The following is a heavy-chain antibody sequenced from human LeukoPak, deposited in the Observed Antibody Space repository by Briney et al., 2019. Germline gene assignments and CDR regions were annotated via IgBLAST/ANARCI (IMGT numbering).Heavy chain of an antibody. Sequence: GSLRLSCAASGFTFSSYAMHWVRQAPGKGLEWVAVISYDGSNKYYADSVKGRFTISRDNSKNTLYLQMNSLRAEDTAVYYCARDGGSGSYFPYNWFDPWGQGTLVTVSS. CDR2: ISYDGSNK. D-gene: IGHD1-26*01. CDR1: GFTFSSYA. V-gene: IGHV3-30-3*01. J-gene: IGHJ5*02. CDR3: ARDGGSGSYFPYNWFDP.